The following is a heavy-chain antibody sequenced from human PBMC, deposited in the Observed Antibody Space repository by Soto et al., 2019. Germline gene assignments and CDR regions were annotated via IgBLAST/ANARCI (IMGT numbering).Heavy chain of an antibody. CDR3: ASSYGDYVSY. CDR1: GGSISSGGYY. CDR2: IYYSGTT. V-gene: IGHV4-31*03. Sequence: TLSLTCTVSGGSISSGGYYWYWIRQHPGKGLEWIGYIYYSGTTYYNPSLKSRVTISVDTSKNQFSLKLSSVTAADTAVYYCASSYGDYVSYWGQGTLVPVSS. J-gene: IGHJ4*02. D-gene: IGHD4-17*01.